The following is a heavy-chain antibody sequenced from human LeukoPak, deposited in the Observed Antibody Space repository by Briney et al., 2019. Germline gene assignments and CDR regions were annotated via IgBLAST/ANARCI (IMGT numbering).Heavy chain of an antibody. Sequence: PSETLSLTCTVSGGSISSYYWSWIRQPPGKGLEWIGEINHSGSTNYNPSLKSRVTISVDTSKNQFSLKLSSVTAADTAVYYCASRYDFWSGLGIIDYYYGMDVWGQGTTVTVSS. CDR1: GGSISSYY. D-gene: IGHD3-3*01. CDR2: INHSGST. V-gene: IGHV4-34*01. J-gene: IGHJ6*02. CDR3: ASRYDFWSGLGIIDYYYGMDV.